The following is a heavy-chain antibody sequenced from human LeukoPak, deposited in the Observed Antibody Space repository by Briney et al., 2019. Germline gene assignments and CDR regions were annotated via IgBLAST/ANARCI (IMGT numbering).Heavy chain of an antibody. CDR2: ITYDGYYK. CDR3: ARDLSPVVRASPMGY. D-gene: IGHD3-10*01. Sequence: GTSLRLSCAASGFTFTSYGMHWVRQAPGKGLEWVALITYDGYYKYYSDSVKGRFTISSDTSENTMYLQMNSLRAEDTAVYYCARDLSPVVRASPMGYWGQGTLVTVSS. CDR1: GFTFTSYG. V-gene: IGHV3-30*03. J-gene: IGHJ4*02.